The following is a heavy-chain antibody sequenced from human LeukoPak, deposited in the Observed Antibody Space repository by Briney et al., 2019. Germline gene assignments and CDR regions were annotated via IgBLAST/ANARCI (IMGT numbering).Heavy chain of an antibody. D-gene: IGHD3-9*01. CDR1: GFTFTTYW. Sequence: GGSLRLSCAASGFTFTTYWMSWVRQAPGKGLEWVANIKQDGTEKYYVDSVKGRFTISRDNAKNSLYLQMNSLRVEDTAVYYCAKGAGYPPSDYWGQGTLVTVSS. CDR3: AKGAGYPPSDY. J-gene: IGHJ4*02. CDR2: IKQDGTEK. V-gene: IGHV3-7*01.